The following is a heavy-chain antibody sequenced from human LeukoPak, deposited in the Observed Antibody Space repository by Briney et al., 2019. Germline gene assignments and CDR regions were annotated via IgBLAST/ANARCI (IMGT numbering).Heavy chain of an antibody. Sequence: GGSLRLSCAASGFTFSSYSMNWVRQAPGKGLEWVSSISSSSSYIYYADSVKGRFTISRDNAKNSLYLQMNSLRAEDTAVYYCARDKGAHDSSGSYGYWGQGTLVTVFS. CDR1: GFTFSSYS. D-gene: IGHD3-22*01. J-gene: IGHJ4*02. V-gene: IGHV3-21*01. CDR2: ISSSSSYI. CDR3: ARDKGAHDSSGSYGY.